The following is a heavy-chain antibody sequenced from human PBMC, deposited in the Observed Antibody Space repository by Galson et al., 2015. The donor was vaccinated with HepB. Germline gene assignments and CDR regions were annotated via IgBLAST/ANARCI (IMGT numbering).Heavy chain of an antibody. J-gene: IGHJ4*02. Sequence: SVKVSCKASGYTFTSYGISWVRQAPGQGLEWMGWISAYDGITNYAQKLQGRVTMTTDTSTSTAYMELRSLRSDDTAVYYCARTRGVWYGSGSYSHWGQGTLVTVSS. D-gene: IGHD3-10*01. CDR3: ARTRGVWYGSGSYSH. CDR2: ISAYDGIT. V-gene: IGHV1-18*04. CDR1: GYTFTSYG.